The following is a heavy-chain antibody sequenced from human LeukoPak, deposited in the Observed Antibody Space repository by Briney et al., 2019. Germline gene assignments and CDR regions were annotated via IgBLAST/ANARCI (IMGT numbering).Heavy chain of an antibody. J-gene: IGHJ6*02. D-gene: IGHD2-15*01. CDR3: ATKIRSGAPDYYYYYGMDV. V-gene: IGHV1-24*01. Sequence: ASVKVSCKVSGYTLTELSMHWVRQAPGKGLEWMGGFDPEDGETIYAQEFQGRVTMTEDTSTDTAYMELSSLRSEDTAVYYCATKIRSGAPDYYYYYGMDVWGQGTTVTVSS. CDR1: GYTLTELS. CDR2: FDPEDGET.